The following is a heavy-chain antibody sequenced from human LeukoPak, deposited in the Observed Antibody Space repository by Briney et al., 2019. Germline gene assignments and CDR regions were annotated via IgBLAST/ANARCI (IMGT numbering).Heavy chain of an antibody. CDR1: GGTFSSYA. CDR3: ARASSTGYYYYGMDV. V-gene: IGHV1-69*04. CDR2: IIPILGIA. D-gene: IGHD2-15*01. Sequence: SVKVSCKASGGTFSSYAISWVRQAPGQGLEWMGRIIPILGIANYAQKFQGRVTITADKSTSTAYMELSSLRSEDTAVYYCARASSTGYYYYGMDVWGQGTTVTVSS. J-gene: IGHJ6*02.